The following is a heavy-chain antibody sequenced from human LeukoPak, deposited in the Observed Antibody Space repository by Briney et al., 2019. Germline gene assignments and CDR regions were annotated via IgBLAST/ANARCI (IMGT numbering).Heavy chain of an antibody. J-gene: IGHJ4*02. CDR1: GYSFTSYW. CDR2: IYPGDSDT. D-gene: IGHD1-26*01. CDR3: ACYMVGATYNQDY. Sequence: GGSLRLSCKGSGYSFTSYWIGWVRQMPGKGLEWMGIIYPGDSDTRYSPSFQGQVTISADKSISTAYLQWSSLKASDTAMYYCACYMVGATYNQDYWGQGTLVTVSS. V-gene: IGHV5-51*01.